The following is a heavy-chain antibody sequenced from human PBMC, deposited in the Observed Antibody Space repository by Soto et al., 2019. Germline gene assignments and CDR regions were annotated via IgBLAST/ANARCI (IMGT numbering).Heavy chain of an antibody. CDR2: IIPILGIA. Sequence: SVKVSCKASGGTFSSYTISWVRQAPGQGLEWMGRIIPILGIANYAQKFQGRVTITADKSTSTAYMELSSLRSEDTAVYYCARDPELVRAFDFWGKGKRVTFSS. J-gene: IGHJ3*01. D-gene: IGHD6-6*01. CDR3: ARDPELVRAFDF. CDR1: GGTFSSYT. V-gene: IGHV1-69*04.